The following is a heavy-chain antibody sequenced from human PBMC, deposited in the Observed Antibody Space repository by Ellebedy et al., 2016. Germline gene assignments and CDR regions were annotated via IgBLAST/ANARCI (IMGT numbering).Heavy chain of an antibody. CDR1: GFTFSSYW. CDR2: INYDGSST. D-gene: IGHD1-26*01. CDR3: ARGEIGWAV. Sequence: GESLKISXAGSGFTFSSYWMHWVRQAPGKGLVWVSRINYDGSSTSYADSVKGRFTISRDNAKNTLYLQMNSLRAEDTAVYYCARGEIGWAVWGQGTTVTVSS. J-gene: IGHJ6*02. V-gene: IGHV3-74*01.